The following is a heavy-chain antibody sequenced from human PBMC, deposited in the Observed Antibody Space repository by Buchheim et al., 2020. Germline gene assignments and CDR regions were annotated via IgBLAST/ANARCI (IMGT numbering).Heavy chain of an antibody. D-gene: IGHD3-22*01. Sequence: EVQLLESGGGLVQPGGSLRLSCAASGFTFSSYAMSWVRQAPGKGLEWVSAISGSGGSTYYADSVKGRFTISRDNSTTTLYLQMNSLRAEDTAVYYCAKSSKWGYYDPSWDAFDIWGQGT. V-gene: IGHV3-23*01. J-gene: IGHJ3*02. CDR2: ISGSGGST. CDR3: AKSSKWGYYDPSWDAFDI. CDR1: GFTFSSYA.